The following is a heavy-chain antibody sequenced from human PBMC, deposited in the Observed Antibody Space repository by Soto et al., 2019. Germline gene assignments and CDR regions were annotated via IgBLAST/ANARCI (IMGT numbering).Heavy chain of an antibody. Sequence: PSETLSLTCTVSGGSISSGGYYWSWIRQHPGKGLEWIGYIYYSGSTYYNPSLKSRVTISVDTSKNQFSLKLSSVTAADTAVYYCARVTIFANYYMDVWGKGTTVTVSS. V-gene: IGHV4-31*03. CDR1: GGSISSGGYY. CDR2: IYYSGST. J-gene: IGHJ6*03. CDR3: ARVTIFANYYMDV. D-gene: IGHD3-3*01.